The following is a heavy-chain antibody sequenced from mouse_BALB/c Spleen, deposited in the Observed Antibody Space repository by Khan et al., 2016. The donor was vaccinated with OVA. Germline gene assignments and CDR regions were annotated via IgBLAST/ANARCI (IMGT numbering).Heavy chain of an antibody. CDR3: ARGGKGGFAY. J-gene: IGHJ3*01. Sequence: EVELVESGGGLVQPGGSRKLSCAASGFTFSDYGMAWVRQAPGKGPGWVAFVSSLAYNFYYADTVTGRFTISRENAKNTLYLEMSSLRSEDTAMYYCARGGKGGFAYWGQGTLVTVSA. CDR1: GFTFSDYG. V-gene: IGHV5-15*02. CDR2: VSSLAYNF.